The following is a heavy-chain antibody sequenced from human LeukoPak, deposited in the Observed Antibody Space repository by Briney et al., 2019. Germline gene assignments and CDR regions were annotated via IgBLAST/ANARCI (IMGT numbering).Heavy chain of an antibody. J-gene: IGHJ4*02. D-gene: IGHD6-13*01. Sequence: PGGSLRLSCAASGFTFSSYWMHWVRQAPGKGLVWVSRINTDGSSTSYADSVKGRFTISRDNAKNTLYLQMNSLRAEDTAVYYCARDGSSWHYFDYWGQGTLVTVSS. CDR1: GFTFSSYW. V-gene: IGHV3-74*01. CDR2: INTDGSST. CDR3: ARDGSSWHYFDY.